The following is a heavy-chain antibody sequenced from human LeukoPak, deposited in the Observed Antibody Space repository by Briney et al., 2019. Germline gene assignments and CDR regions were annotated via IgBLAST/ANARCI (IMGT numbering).Heavy chain of an antibody. Sequence: GGSLRLSCAASGFTFNDYAMHWVRQAPGKGLEWVSGISWDSSSLGYADSVKGRFTISRDNSKNTLYLQVNSLRAEDTAVHYCAKGAYFDILTGYYNAGDYFDYWGQGTLVTVSS. V-gene: IGHV3-9*01. J-gene: IGHJ4*02. CDR2: ISWDSSSL. CDR1: GFTFNDYA. D-gene: IGHD3-9*01. CDR3: AKGAYFDILTGYYNAGDYFDY.